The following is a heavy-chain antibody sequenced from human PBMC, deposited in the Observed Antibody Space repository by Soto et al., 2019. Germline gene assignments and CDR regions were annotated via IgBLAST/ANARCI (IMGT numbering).Heavy chain of an antibody. CDR3: ARDGITGTTEGPHWFDP. Sequence: GGSLRLSCAASGFTFNSYGMHWVRQAPGKGLEWVAVIWYDGSNKYYADSVKGRFTISRDNSKNTLYLQMNSLRAEDTAVYYCARDGITGTTEGPHWFDPWGQGTLVTVSS. V-gene: IGHV3-33*01. D-gene: IGHD1-7*01. CDR1: GFTFNSYG. CDR2: IWYDGSNK. J-gene: IGHJ5*02.